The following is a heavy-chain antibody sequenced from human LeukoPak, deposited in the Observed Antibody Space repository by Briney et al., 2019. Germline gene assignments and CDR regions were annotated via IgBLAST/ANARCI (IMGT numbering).Heavy chain of an antibody. CDR1: GFTFSSYW. Sequence: PGGSLRLSCAASGFTFSSYWMSWVRQAPGKGLEWVANIKQDGSEKYYVDSVKGRFTISRDNAKNSLYLQMNSLRAEDTAVYYCARVPPDDILTFYFDYWGQGTLVTVSS. CDR2: IKQDGSEK. V-gene: IGHV3-7*03. CDR3: ARVPPDDILTFYFDY. J-gene: IGHJ4*02. D-gene: IGHD3-9*01.